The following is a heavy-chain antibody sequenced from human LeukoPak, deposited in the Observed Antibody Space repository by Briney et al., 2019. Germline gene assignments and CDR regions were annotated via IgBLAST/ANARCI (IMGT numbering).Heavy chain of an antibody. Sequence: PGGSLRLSCAASGFTFSNYWMSWVRQAPGKGLEWVANINQDGSQKYYVDSVKGRFTISKDNAKNSLYLQMNSLRAEDTAVYYCARPDAPGTVDPWGQGTLVTVSS. CDR2: INQDGSQK. J-gene: IGHJ5*02. V-gene: IGHV3-7*01. CDR3: ARPDAPGTVDP. D-gene: IGHD6-13*01. CDR1: GFTFSNYW.